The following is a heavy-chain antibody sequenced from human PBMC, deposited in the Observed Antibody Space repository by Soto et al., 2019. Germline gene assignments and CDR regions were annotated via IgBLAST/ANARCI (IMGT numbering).Heavy chain of an antibody. CDR3: ARQPTTGDTDLWFDP. D-gene: IGHD2-21*01. J-gene: IGHJ5*02. V-gene: IGHV4-39*01. CDR1: GGSISTSGSY. Sequence: SETLSLTCNVSGGSISTSGSYWAWIRQPPGKGLEWLANIFYSGSTYYNPSLASRVTVSVDTSKNEFSLKLRSVTAADTAVYYCARQPTTGDTDLWFDPWGQGTLVTVSS. CDR2: IFYSGST.